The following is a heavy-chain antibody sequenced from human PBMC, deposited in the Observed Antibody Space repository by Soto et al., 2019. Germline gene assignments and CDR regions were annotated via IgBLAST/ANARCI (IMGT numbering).Heavy chain of an antibody. Sequence: PGECLQISCKGSGYSCTSYWISWVRQMPGKGLEWIGRIDPSDSYTNYSPSFQGHVTISADKSISTAYLQWSSLKASDTAMYYCARHTIAVAGRAYYYYYGIDVWGQGTTVTVSS. CDR1: GYSCTSYW. V-gene: IGHV5-10-1*01. J-gene: IGHJ6*02. CDR2: IDPSDSYT. D-gene: IGHD6-19*01. CDR3: ARHTIAVAGRAYYYYYGIDV.